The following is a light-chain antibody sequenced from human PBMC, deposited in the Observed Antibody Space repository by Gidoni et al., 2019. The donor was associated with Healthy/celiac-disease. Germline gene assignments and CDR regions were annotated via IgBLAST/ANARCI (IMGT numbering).Light chain of an antibody. Sequence: EIVLTQPPGTLSLSPGERATLSCRASQRVSSSYLAWYQQKPGQAPRLLIYGASSRATGIPDRFSGSGSGTDFTLTISRLEPEDVAVYYCQQYGSSPVTFGPGTKVDIK. CDR1: QRVSSSY. J-gene: IGKJ3*01. V-gene: IGKV3-20*01. CDR2: GAS. CDR3: QQYGSSPVT.